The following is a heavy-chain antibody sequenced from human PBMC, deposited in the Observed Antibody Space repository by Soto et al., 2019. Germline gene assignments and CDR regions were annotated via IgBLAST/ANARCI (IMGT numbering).Heavy chain of an antibody. Sequence: QVQLVQSGSEVKNPGASVKVSCKTSGYTFTKYGVGWVRQAPGQGLEWMGWISGSSGNANYAEKVQGRVTLTTDTSTSTAYIELRSLRSDDTAGYYCAREMAGLGGEYDYWCPGTLVTVSS. CDR3: AREMAGLGGEYDY. CDR2: ISGSSGNA. CDR1: GYTFTKYG. V-gene: IGHV1-18*01. D-gene: IGHD3-16*01. J-gene: IGHJ4*02.